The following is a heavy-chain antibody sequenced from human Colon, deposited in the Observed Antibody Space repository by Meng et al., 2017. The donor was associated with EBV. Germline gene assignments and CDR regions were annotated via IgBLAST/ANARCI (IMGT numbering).Heavy chain of an antibody. CDR1: GDSLRSANW. J-gene: IGHJ4*02. V-gene: IGHV4-4*02. D-gene: IGHD2-15*01. CDR2: IHRNANT. CDR3: ARTAICIGGSCTTWDY. Sequence: VSCPGHVNPAVTPSLPCAVSGDSLRSANWWCWVRQLPGKGLEWIGEIHRNANTNYNPSLKSRDTISVDKSKNQFVLKVTSVTAADTAVYYCARTAICIGGSCTTWDYWGQGALVTVSS.